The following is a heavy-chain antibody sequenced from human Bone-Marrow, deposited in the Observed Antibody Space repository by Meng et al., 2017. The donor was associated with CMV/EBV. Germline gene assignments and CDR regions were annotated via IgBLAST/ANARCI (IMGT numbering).Heavy chain of an antibody. CDR1: VGTFSSYA. Sequence: SVKVSCKPSVGTFSSYAISWVRQAPGQGLEGMGGIIPILGIANYAQKFQGRVTITADKATSTAYMELSSLRSEDTAVYYCARGGADGVVVPAATNWFDPWGQGTLVTVSS. V-gene: IGHV1-69*10. J-gene: IGHJ5*02. CDR3: ARGGADGVVVPAATNWFDP. D-gene: IGHD2-2*01. CDR2: IIPILGIA.